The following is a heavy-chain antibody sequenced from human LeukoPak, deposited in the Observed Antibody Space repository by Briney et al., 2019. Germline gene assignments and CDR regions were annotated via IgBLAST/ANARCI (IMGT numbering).Heavy chain of an antibody. CDR1: GFTFSSYE. D-gene: IGHD2-2*02. CDR2: ISSSGSTI. Sequence: GGSLRLSCAASGFTFSSYEMNWVRQAPGKGLEWVSYISSSGSTIYYAGSVKGRFTISRDNDKNSLYLQMNSLRAEDTAVYYCAREEESAAIVDYWGQGTLVTVSS. CDR3: AREEESAAIVDY. J-gene: IGHJ4*02. V-gene: IGHV3-48*03.